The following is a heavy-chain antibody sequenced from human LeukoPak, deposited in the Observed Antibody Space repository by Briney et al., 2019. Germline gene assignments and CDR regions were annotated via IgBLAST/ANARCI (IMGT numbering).Heavy chain of an antibody. V-gene: IGHV3-74*01. CDR1: GFTFSSYW. J-gene: IGHJ6*02. CDR3: ARGEVPAGFYYGMDV. CDR2: INSDGSST. D-gene: IGHD2-2*01. Sequence: GGSLRLSCAASGFTFSSYWVHWVRQAPGKGLVWVSRINSDGSSTSYADSVKGRFTISRDNAKNTLYLQMNSLRAEDTAVYYCARGEVPAGFYYGMDVWGQGTTVTVSS.